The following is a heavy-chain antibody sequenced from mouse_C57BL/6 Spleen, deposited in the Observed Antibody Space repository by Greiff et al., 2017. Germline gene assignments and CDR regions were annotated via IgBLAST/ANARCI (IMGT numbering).Heavy chain of an antibody. CDR1: GYTFTSYW. CDR3: ARAIYYYGSTSAWFAY. CDR2: IDPSDSYT. Sequence: QVQLKQSGAELVMPGASVKLSCKASGYTFTSYWMYWVKQRPGQGLEWIGEIDPSDSYTNYNQKFKGKSTLTVDKSSSTAYMQLSSLTSEDSAVYYCARAIYYYGSTSAWFAYWGQGTLVTVSA. D-gene: IGHD1-1*01. J-gene: IGHJ3*01. V-gene: IGHV1-69*01.